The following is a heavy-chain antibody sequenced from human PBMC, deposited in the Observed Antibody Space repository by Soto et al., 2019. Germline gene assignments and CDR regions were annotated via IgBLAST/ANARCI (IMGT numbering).Heavy chain of an antibody. Sequence: PETLSHTCTVYGGTFRPYSWTWFRQPPGTGLEWIGEINHSGSTNYNPSLKSRVTISVDTSKNQFSLKLRSVTAADTAVYYCARDPGYGDPFDYWGQGTPVIVS. J-gene: IGHJ4*02. D-gene: IGHD4-17*01. CDR1: GGTFRPYS. V-gene: IGHV4-34*01. CDR2: INHSGST. CDR3: ARDPGYGDPFDY.